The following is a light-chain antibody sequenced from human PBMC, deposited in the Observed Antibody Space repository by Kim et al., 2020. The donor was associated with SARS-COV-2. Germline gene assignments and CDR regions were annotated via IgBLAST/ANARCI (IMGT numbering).Light chain of an antibody. J-gene: IGLJ3*02. CDR3: SSYTSSKTWL. CDR2: DVT. CDR1: NSDIGGYNY. V-gene: IGLV2-14*03. Sequence: GQSITIACNGTNSDIGGYNYVSWYQHHPGKAPKLLIYDVTKRPSGVSNRFSGSKSGSTASLTISGLQAEDEADYYCSSYTSSKTWLFGGGTKLTVL.